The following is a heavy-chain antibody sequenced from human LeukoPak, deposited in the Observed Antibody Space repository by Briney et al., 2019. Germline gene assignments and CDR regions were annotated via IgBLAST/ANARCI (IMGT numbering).Heavy chain of an antibody. CDR3: ARTGLWFGRRTYYFDY. CDR2: INHSGST. V-gene: IGHV4-38-2*02. Sequence: PSETLSLTCTVSGYSISSGYYWSWIRQPPGKGLEWIGEINHSGSTNYNPSLKSRVTISVDTSKNQFSLKLSSVTAADTAVYYCARTGLWFGRRTYYFDYWGQGTLVTVSS. D-gene: IGHD3-10*01. J-gene: IGHJ4*02. CDR1: GYSISSGYY.